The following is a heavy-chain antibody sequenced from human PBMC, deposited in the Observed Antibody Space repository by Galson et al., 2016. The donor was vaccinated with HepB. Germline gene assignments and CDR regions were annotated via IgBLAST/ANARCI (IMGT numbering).Heavy chain of an antibody. D-gene: IGHD1-26*01. CDR2: IYWDDDK. CDR3: AHSGPATRPGSGSFFDV. Sequence: PALVKPTQTLTLTCSLSGFTPNTRGVGVGWIRQPPGKALEWLGIIYWDDDKRYEPSLKDRLTITKDTSKSQVVLTLTNVDRVDTATYFCAHSGPATRPGSGSFFDVWGQGTLITVSS. J-gene: IGHJ4*02. V-gene: IGHV2-5*05. CDR1: GFTPNTRGVG.